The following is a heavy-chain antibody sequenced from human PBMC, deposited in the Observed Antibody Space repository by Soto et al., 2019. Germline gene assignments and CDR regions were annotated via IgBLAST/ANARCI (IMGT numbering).Heavy chain of an antibody. D-gene: IGHD3-22*01. Sequence: SETLSLTCTVSGGSVSSSSYYWGWVRQPPGKGLEWIGCVYYSGSTYYNPSLESRVTISVDTSKNQFSLKLSSVSAADTAVYYCVSADYASSGYFGYWGQGTLVTVSS. CDR2: VYYSGST. V-gene: IGHV4-39*07. CDR3: VSADYASSGYFGY. J-gene: IGHJ4*02. CDR1: GGSVSSSSYY.